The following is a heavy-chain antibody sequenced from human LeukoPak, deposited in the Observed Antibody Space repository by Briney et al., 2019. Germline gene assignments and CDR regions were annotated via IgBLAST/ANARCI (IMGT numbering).Heavy chain of an antibody. V-gene: IGHV4-34*01. CDR2: IYYSGST. CDR1: GASFSGYY. CDR3: ARVRRAAGNFDY. J-gene: IGHJ4*02. Sequence: PSETLSLTCAVYGASFSGYYWSWIRQPPGKGLEWIGSIYYSGSTYYNPSLKSRVTISVDTSKNQFSLKLSSVTAADTAVYYCARVRRAAGNFDYWGQGTLVTVSS. D-gene: IGHD6-13*01.